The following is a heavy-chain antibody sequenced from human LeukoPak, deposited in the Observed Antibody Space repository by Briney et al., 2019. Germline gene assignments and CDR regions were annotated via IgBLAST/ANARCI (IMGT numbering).Heavy chain of an antibody. CDR2: ISVDGGST. Sequence: GGSLRLSCAVSGVSLRDDAIYWACQAPGKGLEWVSLISVDGGSTYYADSVKGRVTISRDNSKNSLYLQMNSLTTEDTALYYWARHMRRTTQDFYSWGAGSLVTVSS. J-gene: IGHJ4*02. CDR1: GVSLRDDA. D-gene: IGHD1-7*01. CDR3: ARHMRRTTQDFYS. V-gene: IGHV3-43*02.